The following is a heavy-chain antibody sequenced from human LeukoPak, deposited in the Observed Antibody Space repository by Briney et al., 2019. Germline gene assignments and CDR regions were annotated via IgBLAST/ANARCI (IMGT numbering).Heavy chain of an antibody. J-gene: IGHJ5*02. CDR3: ARGPQLDP. CDR1: GGSISSYY. CDR2: IYYSGGT. V-gene: IGHV4-59*01. Sequence: SETLSLTCTVSGGSISSYYWSWIRQPPGKGLEWIGYIYYSGGTNYNPSLKSRVTISVDTSKNQFSLKLSSVTAVDTAVYYCARGPQLDPWGQGTLVTVSP.